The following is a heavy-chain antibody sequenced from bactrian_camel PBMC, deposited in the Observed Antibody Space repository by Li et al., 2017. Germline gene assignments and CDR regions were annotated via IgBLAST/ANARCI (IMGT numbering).Heavy chain of an antibody. J-gene: IGHJ4*01. CDR2: ITRIHGGT. V-gene: IGHV3S63*01. CDR1: VNSNNLNC. Sequence: VQLVESGGGLVQAGGSLNLSCAATVNSNNLNCMGWFRQAPGKERGGVASITRIHGGTAYADSVKGRFTMSRDSFKNTVYLQMDRLKPNDTAVYYCAVRDAFCSPNKDAYTYWGQGTQVTVS. D-gene: IGHD3*01. CDR3: AVRDAFCSPNKDAYTY.